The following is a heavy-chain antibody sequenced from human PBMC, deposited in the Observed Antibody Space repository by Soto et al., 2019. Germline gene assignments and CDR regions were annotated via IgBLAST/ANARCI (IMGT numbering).Heavy chain of an antibody. CDR2: INAYKGNS. Sequence: QVQLVQSGAELRKPGASVKVSCKASGYSFSSYGITWVRQAPGQGLEGMGWINAYKGNSNYEQKFEDRVTMTKATSTNTVYMELRSLKSDDTAIYYCARARLRGYDSSGFYSWGQGTLVTVSS. D-gene: IGHD3-22*01. CDR3: ARARLRGYDSSGFYS. CDR1: GYSFSSYG. J-gene: IGHJ4*02. V-gene: IGHV1-18*01.